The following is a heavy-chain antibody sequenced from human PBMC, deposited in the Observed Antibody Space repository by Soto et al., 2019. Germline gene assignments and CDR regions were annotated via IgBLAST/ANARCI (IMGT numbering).Heavy chain of an antibody. CDR1: GGSISSYY. D-gene: IGHD5-12*01. V-gene: IGHV4-59*01. Sequence: SETLSLTCTVSGGSISSYYWGWIRQPPGKGLEWIGYIYYSGSTNYNPSLKRRVTISIDTSKNQFSLKLSLVTAADTAVYYCARRGYDSPLYSYYAMDVWGKGTTVTVSS. CDR2: IYYSGST. J-gene: IGHJ6*04. CDR3: ARRGYDSPLYSYYAMDV.